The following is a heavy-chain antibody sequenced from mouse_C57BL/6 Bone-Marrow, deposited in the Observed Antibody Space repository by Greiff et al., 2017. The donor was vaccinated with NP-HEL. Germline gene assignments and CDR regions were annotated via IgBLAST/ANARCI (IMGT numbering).Heavy chain of an antibody. J-gene: IGHJ2*01. D-gene: IGHD2-2*01. Sequence: VQLQQSGAELVRPGASVKLSCTASGFDIKDDYMHWVKQRPEQGLEWIGWIDPENGDTEYASKFQGKATITADTSSNTAYLQLSSLTSEDTAVYYCTVWLRRWGYWGQGTTLTVSS. CDR1: GFDIKDDY. CDR2: IDPENGDT. CDR3: TVWLRRWGY. V-gene: IGHV14-4*01.